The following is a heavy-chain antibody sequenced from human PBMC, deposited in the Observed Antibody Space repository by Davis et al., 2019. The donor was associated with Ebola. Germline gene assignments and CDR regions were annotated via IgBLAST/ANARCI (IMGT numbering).Heavy chain of an antibody. Sequence: GESLKISCAASGFSFSDHYIDWVRQAPGKGLEWVGRTRNKANSYTADYAASVKGRFTISRDDSKNSLYLQMNSLKTEDTAVYYCARPTISGDNYAMDVWGQGTTVTVSS. D-gene: IGHD3-3*01. CDR3: ARPTISGDNYAMDV. CDR2: TRNKANSYTA. J-gene: IGHJ6*01. CDR1: GFSFSDHY. V-gene: IGHV3-72*01.